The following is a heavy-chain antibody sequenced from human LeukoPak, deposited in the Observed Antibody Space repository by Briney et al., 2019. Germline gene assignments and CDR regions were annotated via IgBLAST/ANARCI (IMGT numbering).Heavy chain of an antibody. Sequence: ASVKVSCKASGYSFTGSYLHWVRQAPGQGLEWMGWMNTNNGATKYAQNFPGRVTMARDTSISTAYLDLSNLRFDDTAVYYCARGGTVTTGRSFDPWGQGTLVIVSS. D-gene: IGHD4-17*01. CDR1: GYSFTGSY. CDR3: ARGGTVTTGRSFDP. J-gene: IGHJ5*02. CDR2: MNTNNGAT. V-gene: IGHV1-2*02.